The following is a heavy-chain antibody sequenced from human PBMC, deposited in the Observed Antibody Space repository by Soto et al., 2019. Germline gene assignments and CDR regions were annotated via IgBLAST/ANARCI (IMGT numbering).Heavy chain of an antibody. D-gene: IGHD1-26*01. Sequence: GGSLRLSCAASGFTFNNYAMSWVRQAPGKGLEWVSAISGSGGSTYYADSVKGRFTISRDNSKNTLYLQMNSLRAEDTAVYYCAPVGATAAGINYFDYWGQGTLVTVSS. CDR1: GFTFNNYA. CDR3: APVGATAAGINYFDY. J-gene: IGHJ4*02. CDR2: ISGSGGST. V-gene: IGHV3-23*01.